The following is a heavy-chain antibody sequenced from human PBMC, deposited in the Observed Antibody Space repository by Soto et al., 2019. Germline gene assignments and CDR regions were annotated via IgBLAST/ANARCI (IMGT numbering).Heavy chain of an antibody. Sequence: EVQLMESGGGLVQPGGSLRLSCAASEFSFSSYALNWVRQAPGKGLEWVSAISATGTTTYYADSVKGRFTISRDNSKRTLFLQMDSLSPEDTAVYYCATYSSPFDYWGQGTLVTVS. V-gene: IGHV3-23*01. D-gene: IGHD6-13*01. CDR2: ISATGTTT. CDR3: ATYSSPFDY. CDR1: EFSFSSYA. J-gene: IGHJ4*02.